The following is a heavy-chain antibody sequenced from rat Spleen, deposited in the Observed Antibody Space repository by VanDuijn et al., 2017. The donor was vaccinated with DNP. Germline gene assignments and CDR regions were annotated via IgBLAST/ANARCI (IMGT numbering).Heavy chain of an antibody. Sequence: QLQESGPGLVKPSQSLSLTCSVTGYSVTGSFRWHWIRKFPGNKMEWMGYISYSGSTSYNPSLKSRISVTRDTSQNQFFLQLNSVTTEDTATYYCASGLNYGGYIYSWYLDFWGPGTMVAVSS. V-gene: IGHV3-1*01. CDR3: ASGLNYGGYIYSWYLDF. J-gene: IGHJ1*01. CDR1: GYSVTGSF. CDR2: ISYSGST. D-gene: IGHD1-11*01.